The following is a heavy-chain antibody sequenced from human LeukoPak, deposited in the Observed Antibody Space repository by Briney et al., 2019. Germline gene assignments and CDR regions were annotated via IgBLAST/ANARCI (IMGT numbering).Heavy chain of an antibody. CDR2: ISGSGGST. CDR1: GFTFSSYG. CDR3: AKEQVDTAMVRVGYFDY. V-gene: IGHV3-23*01. Sequence: TGGSLRLSCAASGFTFSSYGMSWVRQAPGRGLEWVSAISGSGGSTYYADSVKGRFTISRDNSKNTLYLQMNSLRAEDTAVYYCAKEQVDTAMVRVGYFDYWGQGTLVTVSS. D-gene: IGHD5-18*01. J-gene: IGHJ4*02.